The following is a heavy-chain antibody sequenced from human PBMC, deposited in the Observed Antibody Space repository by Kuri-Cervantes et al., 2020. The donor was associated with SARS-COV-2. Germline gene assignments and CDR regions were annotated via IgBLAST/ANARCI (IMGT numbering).Heavy chain of an antibody. CDR2: IKQDGSEK. J-gene: IGHJ5*02. Sequence: GESLKISCAASGFTFSSYWMSWVRQAPGKGVEWVANIKQDGSEKYYVDSVKGRFTISRDNAKNSLYLQMNSLRAEDTAVYHCARGQGSGWYLGLSANWFDPWGQGTLVTVSS. CDR3: ARGQGSGWYLGLSANWFDP. V-gene: IGHV3-7*02. CDR1: GFTFSSYW. D-gene: IGHD6-19*01.